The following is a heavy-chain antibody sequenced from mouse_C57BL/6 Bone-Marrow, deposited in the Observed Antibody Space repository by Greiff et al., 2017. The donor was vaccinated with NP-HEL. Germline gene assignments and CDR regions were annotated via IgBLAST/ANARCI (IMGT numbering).Heavy chain of an antibody. V-gene: IGHV1-59*01. J-gene: IGHJ3*01. CDR3: ARSRNWDWFAY. CDR1: GYTFTSYW. D-gene: IGHD4-1*01. CDR2: IDPSDSYT. Sequence: QVQLQQPGAELVRPGTSVKLSCKASGYTFTSYWMHWVKQRPGQGLEWIGVIDPSDSYTNYNQKFKGKAPFTVDTSSSTAYMQLSSLTSEDSAVYYCARSRNWDWFAYWGQGTLVTVSA.